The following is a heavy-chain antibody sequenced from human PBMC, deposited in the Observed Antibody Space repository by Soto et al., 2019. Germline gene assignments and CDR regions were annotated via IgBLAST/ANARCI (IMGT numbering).Heavy chain of an antibody. Sequence: QVQLVESGGGLVKPGWPLRLSCAVSGFPFRGYNMHWVGQAQGKGLEWVAVISNDGSNKFYADSVKGRFTISRDNSQNTLYLQMNSLRAEDTAMYYCVTSSGWFSFDYWGQGTLVTVSS. CDR3: VTSSGWFSFDY. CDR2: ISNDGSNK. J-gene: IGHJ4*02. D-gene: IGHD6-19*01. CDR1: GFPFRGYN. V-gene: IGHV3-30*03.